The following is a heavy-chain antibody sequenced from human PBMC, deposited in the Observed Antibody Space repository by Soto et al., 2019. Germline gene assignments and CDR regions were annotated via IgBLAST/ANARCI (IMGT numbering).Heavy chain of an antibody. D-gene: IGHD6-19*01. CDR2: IIPILGIA. CDR3: AVLDPAVAVPFDY. V-gene: IGHV1-69*02. J-gene: IGHJ4*02. Sequence: QVQLVQSGAEVKKPGSSVKVSCKASGGTFSSYTISWVRQAPGQGLEWMGRIIPILGIANYAQKFQGRVTITADKSTSTAYMELSSLRSEDTAVYYCAVLDPAVAVPFDYWGQGTLVTVSS. CDR1: GGTFSSYT.